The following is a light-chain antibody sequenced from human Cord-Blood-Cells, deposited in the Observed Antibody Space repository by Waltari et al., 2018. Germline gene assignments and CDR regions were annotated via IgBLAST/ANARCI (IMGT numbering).Light chain of an antibody. CDR1: SSDVGGYNY. CDR3: SSYTSSSNVV. CDR2: DVS. J-gene: IGLJ2*01. Sequence: QSALTQPASVSGSPGQSITISCTGTSSDVGGYNYVSWYQQHPGKAPKLMIYDVSKRPSVVSNRFSGSNAGNTASLTISGLQAEDEAYYYCSSYTSSSNVVFGGGTKLTVL. V-gene: IGLV2-14*01.